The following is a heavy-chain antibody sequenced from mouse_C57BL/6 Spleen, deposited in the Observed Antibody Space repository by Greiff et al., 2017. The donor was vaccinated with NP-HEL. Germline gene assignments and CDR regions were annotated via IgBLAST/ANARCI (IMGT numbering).Heavy chain of an antibody. D-gene: IGHD2-4*01. CDR1: GYAFSSSW. Sequence: QVQLQQSGPELVKPGASVKISCKASGYAFSSSWMNWVKQRPGKGLEWIGRIYPGDGDTNYNGKFKGKATLTADKSSSTAYMQLSSLTSEDSAVYFCARRGDYGCFDYWGQGTTLTVSS. CDR2: IYPGDGDT. CDR3: ARRGDYGCFDY. V-gene: IGHV1-82*01. J-gene: IGHJ2*01.